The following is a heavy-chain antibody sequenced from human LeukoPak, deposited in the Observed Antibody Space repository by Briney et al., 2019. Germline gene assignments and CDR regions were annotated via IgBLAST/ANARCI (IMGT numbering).Heavy chain of an antibody. Sequence: PGGSLRLSCAASGFTFKTFWMTWVRQAPGKGLEWVANIKHDGSEKHYVDSVKGRFTVSRDNAQNSLYLQMNSLRVDDTAVYYCARTGDLTIFGGGGGQGTLVTVSS. D-gene: IGHD3-3*01. J-gene: IGHJ4*02. CDR2: IKHDGSEK. CDR1: GFTFKTFW. V-gene: IGHV3-7*01. CDR3: ARTGDLTIFGGG.